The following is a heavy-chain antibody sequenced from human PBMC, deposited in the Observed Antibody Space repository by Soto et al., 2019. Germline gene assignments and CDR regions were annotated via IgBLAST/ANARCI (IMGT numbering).Heavy chain of an antibody. J-gene: IGHJ6*01. CDR3: ARWWNDEEWVDTMDV. CDR2: IYYDGSNE. Sequence: QVQLVESGGAVVKPGRSLRLACETSGFIFSDYGMHWVRQAPGKGLEWVAVIYYDGSNEHYSDSVRGRFTISRDNSKNILYLQMNSMRSEDTAIYDCARWWNDEEWVDTMDVWGQGTTVTVSS. V-gene: IGHV3-33*01. CDR1: GFIFSDYG. D-gene: IGHD1-1*01.